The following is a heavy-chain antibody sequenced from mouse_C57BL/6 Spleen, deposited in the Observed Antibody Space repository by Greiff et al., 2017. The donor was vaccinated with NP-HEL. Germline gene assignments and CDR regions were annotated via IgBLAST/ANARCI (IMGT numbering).Heavy chain of an antibody. V-gene: IGHV1-62-2*01. CDR2: FYPGSGSI. J-gene: IGHJ3*01. CDR1: GYTFTEYT. D-gene: IGHD2-5*01. CDR3: ARHEDRVYYSNYGGSWFAY. Sequence: QVQLQQSGAELVKPGASVKLSCKASGYTFTEYTIHWVKQRSGQGLEWIGWFYPGSGSIKYNEKFKDKATLTADKSSSTVYMELSRLTSEDSAVYFCARHEDRVYYSNYGGSWFAYWGQGTLVTVSA.